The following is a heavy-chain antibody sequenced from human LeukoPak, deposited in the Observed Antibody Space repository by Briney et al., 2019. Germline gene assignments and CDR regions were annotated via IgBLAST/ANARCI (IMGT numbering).Heavy chain of an antibody. D-gene: IGHD5-18*01. CDR2: IKQDGSEK. Sequence: GGSLRLSCAASGFTFSSYSMNWVRQAPGKGLEWVANIKQDGSEKYYVDSVKGRFTISRDNAKNSLYLQMNSLRAEDTAVYYCARAGLDTGYFDYWGQGTLVTVSS. CDR1: GFTFSSYS. J-gene: IGHJ4*02. V-gene: IGHV3-7*05. CDR3: ARAGLDTGYFDY.